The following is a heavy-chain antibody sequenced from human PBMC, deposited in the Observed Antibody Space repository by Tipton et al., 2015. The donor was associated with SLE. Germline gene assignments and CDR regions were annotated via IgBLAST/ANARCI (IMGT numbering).Heavy chain of an antibody. D-gene: IGHD1-7*01. V-gene: IGHV4-39*07. J-gene: IGHJ4*02. CDR2: INHSGST. CDR3: ARGSTKTGTRDY. CDR1: GGSISSGGYY. Sequence: TLSLTCTVSGGSISSGGYYWSWIRQPPGKGLEWIGEINHSGSTNYNPSLKSRVTISVDKSKNQFSLKLSSVTAADTAVYYCARGSTKTGTRDYWGQGTLVTVST.